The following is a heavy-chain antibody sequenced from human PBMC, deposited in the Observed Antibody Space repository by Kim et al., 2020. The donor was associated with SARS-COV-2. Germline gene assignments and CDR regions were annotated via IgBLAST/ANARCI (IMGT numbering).Heavy chain of an antibody. CDR3: ARGRASAGADY. J-gene: IGHJ4*02. CDR2: T. D-gene: IGHD6-13*01. V-gene: IGHV4-34*01. Sequence: TNHTPALKSRVTISVDTSKNQFSLKLSSVTAADTAVYYCARGRASAGADYWGQGTLVTVSS.